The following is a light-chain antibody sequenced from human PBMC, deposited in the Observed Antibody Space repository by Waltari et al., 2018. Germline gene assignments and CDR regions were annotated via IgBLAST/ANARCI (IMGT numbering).Light chain of an antibody. V-gene: IGLV4-69*01. CDR1: SGHSNYA. Sequence: QLLLTQSPSASASLGASVKLTCTVSSGHSNYAIARHQQHPHKGPRYVMKVNSDGSHIKGDGIPDRFSGSSSGAERYLTISSLQSEDEADYYCQTGGFGIWVFGGGTKLTVL. CDR3: QTGGFGIWV. CDR2: VNSDGSH. J-gene: IGLJ3*02.